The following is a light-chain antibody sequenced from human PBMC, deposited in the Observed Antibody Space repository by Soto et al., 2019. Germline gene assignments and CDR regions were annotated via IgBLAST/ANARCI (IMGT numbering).Light chain of an antibody. J-gene: IGLJ1*01. CDR3: SSYTITSAPV. Sequence: SALTQPASLFGSPGQSITISCTGTSSDIGGYNYVSWYQKHPGEAPKLVIYGVSNRPSGVSNRFSGSKFDNTASLTISGLQADDEADYYCSSYTITSAPVFGTGTQLTVL. CDR1: SSDIGGYNY. V-gene: IGLV2-14*03. CDR2: GVS.